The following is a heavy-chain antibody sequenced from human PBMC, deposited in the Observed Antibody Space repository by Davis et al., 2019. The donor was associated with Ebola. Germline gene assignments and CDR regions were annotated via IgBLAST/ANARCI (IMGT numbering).Heavy chain of an antibody. CDR2: ISAGGSTT. J-gene: IGHJ3*01. CDR1: GFTFSSYS. V-gene: IGHV3-23*01. CDR3: AKASSSPLTRAFDV. Sequence: GGSLRLSCAASGFTFSSYSMNWVRQAPGKGLEWVSVISAGGSTTVYTDSAKGRFTISRDNSKNTLYLQMNSLRVEDTALYYCAKASSSPLTRAFDVWGRGAMVTVSS.